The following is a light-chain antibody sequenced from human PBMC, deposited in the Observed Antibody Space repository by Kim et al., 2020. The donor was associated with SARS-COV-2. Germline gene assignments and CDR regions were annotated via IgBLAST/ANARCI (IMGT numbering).Light chain of an antibody. CDR2: GAS. V-gene: IGKV3-15*01. J-gene: IGKJ1*01. CDR1: QSVSSN. Sequence: APPGESATPSCRASQSVSSNLAWYQQKPGQAPRLLIYGASTRATGIPARFSGSGSGTEFTLTISSLQSEDFAVYYCKQYNNWPWTFGPGTKVDIK. CDR3: KQYNNWPWT.